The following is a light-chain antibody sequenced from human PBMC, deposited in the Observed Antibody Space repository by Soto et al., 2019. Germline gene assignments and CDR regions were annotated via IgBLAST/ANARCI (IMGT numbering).Light chain of an antibody. CDR1: SSDVGAYNY. V-gene: IGLV2-14*01. J-gene: IGLJ3*02. Sequence: QSALTQPASVSGSPGQSITISCTGTSSDVGAYNYVSWYQQHPGKAPKLMISGVSNRPSGVSNRFAGSKSGNTASLTISGLQAYDEDDYYCSSYTGSSTPWVFGGGTKLTVL. CDR3: SSYTGSSTPWV. CDR2: GVS.